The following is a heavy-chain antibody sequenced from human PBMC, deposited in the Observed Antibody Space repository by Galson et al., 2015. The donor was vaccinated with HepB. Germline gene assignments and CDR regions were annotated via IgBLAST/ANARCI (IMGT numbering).Heavy chain of an antibody. D-gene: IGHD2-2*01. Sequence: SLRLSCAASGFTFSSYSMNWVRQAPGKGLDWVSSISSSSNYIYYADSVKGRFTISRDNGKNSLYLQMNSLRAEDTAVYYCARLVGVPAAMGGGDSFDYWGQGTLVTVSS. V-gene: IGHV3-21*01. J-gene: IGHJ4*02. CDR2: ISSSSNYI. CDR3: ARLVGVPAAMGGGDSFDY. CDR1: GFTFSSYS.